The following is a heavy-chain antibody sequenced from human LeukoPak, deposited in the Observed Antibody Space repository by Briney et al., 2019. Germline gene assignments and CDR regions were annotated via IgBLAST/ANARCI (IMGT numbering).Heavy chain of an antibody. CDR3: ARTTYYYDSSGYYTGSHYFDY. Sequence: SETLPLTCTVSGGSISSSSYYWGWIRQPPGKGLEWIGSIYYSGSTYYNPSLKSRVTISVDTSKNQFSLKLSSVTAADTAVYYCARTTYYYDSSGYYTGSHYFDYWGQGTLVTVSS. V-gene: IGHV4-39*07. CDR2: IYYSGST. CDR1: GGSISSSSYY. D-gene: IGHD3-22*01. J-gene: IGHJ4*02.